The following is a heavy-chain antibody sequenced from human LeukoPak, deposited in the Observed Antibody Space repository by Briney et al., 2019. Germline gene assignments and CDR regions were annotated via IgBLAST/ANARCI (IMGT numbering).Heavy chain of an antibody. CDR1: GGTLSSYA. CDR2: VIPIFGTA. Sequence: ASVKVSCKASGGTLSSYAISWVRQAPGQGLEWRGGVIPIFGTANYAQKFQGRVTITTDESTSTAYMELSSLRSEDTAVYYCARANGVDYWSGYYYWGQGTLVTVSS. D-gene: IGHD3-3*01. V-gene: IGHV1-69*05. J-gene: IGHJ4*02. CDR3: ARANGVDYWSGYYY.